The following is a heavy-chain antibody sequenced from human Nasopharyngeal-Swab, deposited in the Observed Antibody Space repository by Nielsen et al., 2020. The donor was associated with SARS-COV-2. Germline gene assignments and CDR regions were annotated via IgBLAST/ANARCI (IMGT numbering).Heavy chain of an antibody. CDR3: ARGSIRGIIISDFDY. V-gene: IGHV3-11*05. CDR1: GFTFSDYY. CDR2: ISSSSSYT. Sequence: GGSLRRSCAASGFTFSDYYMSWIRKAPGKGLEWVSYISSSSSYTNNADSVKGRFTISRDNAKNSLYLQMNSLRADDTAVYYCARGSIRGIIISDFDYWGQGTLVTVSS. D-gene: IGHD3-10*01. J-gene: IGHJ4*02.